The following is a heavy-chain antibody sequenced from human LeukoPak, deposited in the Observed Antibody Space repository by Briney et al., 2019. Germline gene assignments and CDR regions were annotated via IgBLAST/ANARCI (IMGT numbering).Heavy chain of an antibody. CDR3: ARSSELRYFDWLFIFGSFDY. Sequence: ASVKVSCKASGYTFTSYGISRVRQAPGQGLEWMGWISAYNGNTNYAQKLQGRVTMTTDTSTSTAYMELRSLRSGDTAVYYCARSSELRYFDWLFIFGSFDYWGQGTLVTVSS. CDR2: ISAYNGNT. CDR1: GYTFTSYG. J-gene: IGHJ4*02. V-gene: IGHV1-18*04. D-gene: IGHD3-9*01.